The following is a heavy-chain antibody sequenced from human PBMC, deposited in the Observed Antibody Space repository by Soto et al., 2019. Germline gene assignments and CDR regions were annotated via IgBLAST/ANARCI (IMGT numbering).Heavy chain of an antibody. CDR1: GGSLSSYY. D-gene: IGHD6-19*01. Sequence: SETLSLTCTVSGGSLSSYYWSWIRQPPGKGLEWIGYVYYSGSANYNPSLESRVTISIDTSKNQFSLKLSSVTAADTAVYYCARGPRVADYYYYMDVWGKGTTVPVSS. V-gene: IGHV4-59*01. CDR3: ARGPRVADYYYYMDV. J-gene: IGHJ6*03. CDR2: VYYSGSA.